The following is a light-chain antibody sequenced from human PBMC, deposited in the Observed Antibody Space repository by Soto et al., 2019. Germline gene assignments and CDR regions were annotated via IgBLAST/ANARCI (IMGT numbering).Light chain of an antibody. CDR3: QQRSNWPPFT. CDR2: DAS. J-gene: IGKJ4*01. CDR1: QSVSSY. Sequence: EIVLTQSPATLSLSPGERATLSCRASQSVSSYLAWYQQKPGQAPRLLIYDASNRATVIPARFSGSGSGTDFTLTISSLEPEDFAVYYCQQRSNWPPFTFGGGTKVEIK. V-gene: IGKV3-11*01.